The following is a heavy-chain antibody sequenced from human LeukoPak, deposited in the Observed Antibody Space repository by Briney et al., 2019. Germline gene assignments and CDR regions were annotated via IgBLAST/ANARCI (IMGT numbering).Heavy chain of an antibody. CDR2: INHSGST. CDR1: GGSFSAYS. CDR3: AREDPSLDDAFDI. D-gene: IGHD3-3*01. V-gene: IGHV4-34*01. J-gene: IGHJ3*02. Sequence: PSETLSLTCAVYGGSFSAYSWSWIRQPPGKGLEWIGEINHSGSTNYNPSLKSRVTISVDTSKNQFSLKLSSVTAADTSVYYCAREDPSLDDAFDIWGQGTMVTVSS.